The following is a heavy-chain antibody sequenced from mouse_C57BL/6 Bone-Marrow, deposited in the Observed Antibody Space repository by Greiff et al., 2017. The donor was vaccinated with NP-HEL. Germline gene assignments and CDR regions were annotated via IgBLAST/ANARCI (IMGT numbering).Heavy chain of an antibody. J-gene: IGHJ4*01. D-gene: IGHD1-1*01. CDR3: ARATVVARYAMDY. CDR1: GFTFSDYG. V-gene: IGHV5-17*01. CDR2: ISSGSSTI. Sequence: EVKLMESGGGLVKPGGSLKLSCAASGFTFSDYGMHWVRQAPEKGLEWVAYISSGSSTIYYADTVKGRFTIARDNAKNTLFLQMTSLRSEDTAMYYCARATVVARYAMDYWGQGTSVTVSS.